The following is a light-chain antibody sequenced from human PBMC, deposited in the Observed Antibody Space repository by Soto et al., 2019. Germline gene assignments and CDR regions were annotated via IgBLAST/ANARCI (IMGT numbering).Light chain of an antibody. CDR3: QQYSTYTPRT. CDR1: QSISIW. CDR2: KAS. J-gene: IGKJ1*01. Sequence: DIQMTQSPSTLSASVGDRVTITCRASQSISIWLAWYQQTPGKAPKILIYKASSLESGVPYRFSGSGSGTEFTLTISCLQPDDFATYYCQQYSTYTPRTFGQGTKVDIK. V-gene: IGKV1-5*03.